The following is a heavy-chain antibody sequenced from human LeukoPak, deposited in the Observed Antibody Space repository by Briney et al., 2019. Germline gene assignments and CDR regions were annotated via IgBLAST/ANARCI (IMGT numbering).Heavy chain of an antibody. V-gene: IGHV3-30-3*01. Sequence: GGSLRLSCAASGFTFSNYAIHWVRQAPGKGLDWAAVVSFDGSKKYYADSVKGRFTISRDNSKNTLYLQMNTLRPDDTAVYYCTRAKRGPFDYWGQGTLVTVSS. CDR1: GFTFSNYA. CDR2: VSFDGSKK. CDR3: TRAKRGPFDY. J-gene: IGHJ4*01.